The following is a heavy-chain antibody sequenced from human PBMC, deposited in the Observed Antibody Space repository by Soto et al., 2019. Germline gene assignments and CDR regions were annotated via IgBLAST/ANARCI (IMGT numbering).Heavy chain of an antibody. V-gene: IGHV4-34*01. CDR3: AGDIVVVVAATAPGYNWFDP. Sequence: QVQLQQWGAGLLKPSETLSLTCAVYGGSFSGYYWSWIRQPPGKGLEWIGEINHSGSTNYNPSLKSRVTISVDTSKNQFSLKLSSVTAADTAVYYCAGDIVVVVAATAPGYNWFDPWGQGTLVTVSS. J-gene: IGHJ5*02. CDR2: INHSGST. D-gene: IGHD2-15*01. CDR1: GGSFSGYY.